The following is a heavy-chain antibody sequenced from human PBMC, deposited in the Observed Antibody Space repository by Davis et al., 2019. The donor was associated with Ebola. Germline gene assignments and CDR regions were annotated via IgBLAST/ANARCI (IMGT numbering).Heavy chain of an antibody. CDR2: ISHGGVT. V-gene: IGHV4-34*01. CDR3: ARTAMTSISDLGLGYNYFDP. D-gene: IGHD2-21*02. J-gene: IGHJ5*02. Sequence: ESLKISCAVYGGSFSGYFWSWIRQPPGKGMEWIGQISHGGVTNYNPSLKSRVTISMDTSNNQFYLRLDSVTAADTAVFYCARTAMTSISDLGLGYNYFDPWGQGTLVTVSS. CDR1: GGSFSGYF.